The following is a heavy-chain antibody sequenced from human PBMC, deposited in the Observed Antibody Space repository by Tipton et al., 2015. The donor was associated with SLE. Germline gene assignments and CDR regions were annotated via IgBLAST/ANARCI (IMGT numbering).Heavy chain of an antibody. J-gene: IGHJ2*01. V-gene: IGHV4-59*01. Sequence: TLSLTCTVSGGSISSYYWSWIRQPPGKGLEWIGYIDYSGSTNYNPSLKSRVTISVDTSKNQFSLKLSSLTAADTAVYYCARAPLSSGWYPLYFDLWGRGTLVTVYS. CDR1: GGSISSYY. CDR3: ARAPLSSGWYPLYFDL. CDR2: IDYSGST. D-gene: IGHD6-19*01.